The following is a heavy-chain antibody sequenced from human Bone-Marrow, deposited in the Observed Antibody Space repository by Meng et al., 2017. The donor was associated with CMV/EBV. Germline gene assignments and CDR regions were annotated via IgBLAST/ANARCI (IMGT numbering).Heavy chain of an antibody. CDR2: IRSKANSYET. Sequence: GESLKISCAASGFTFSGSAMHWVRQASGKGLEWVGRIRSKANSYETSYAASVKGRFTISRDDSKNTAYLQMNSLESEDTAVYYCTRITMVRGVITTRSGMDVWGQGTTVTVSS. J-gene: IGHJ6*02. CDR3: TRITMVRGVITTRSGMDV. V-gene: IGHV3-73*01. D-gene: IGHD3-10*01. CDR1: GFTFSGSA.